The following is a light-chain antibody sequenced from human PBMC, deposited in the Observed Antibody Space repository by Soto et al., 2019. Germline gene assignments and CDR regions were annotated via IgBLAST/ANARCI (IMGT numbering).Light chain of an antibody. Sequence: EIVMTQSPATLSVSPGERATLSCRASQSVSSNLAWYQQKPGQAPRLLIYGASTRATGVPARFTGSGSGTEFTLTINSLQSEDFSVYYCQQGSDWRTFGQGNKVEI. CDR1: QSVSSN. V-gene: IGKV3-15*01. CDR3: QQGSDWRT. CDR2: GAS. J-gene: IGKJ1*01.